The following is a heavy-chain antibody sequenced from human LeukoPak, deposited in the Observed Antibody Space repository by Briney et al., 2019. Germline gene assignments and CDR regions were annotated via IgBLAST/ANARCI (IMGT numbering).Heavy chain of an antibody. Sequence: KPSETLSLTCTVSGGSISSYYWSWIRQPPGKGLEWIGEVNLQGSTNYNPSLMRRVAISVDTSANHVSLQLTSVTAADTAVYYCAREGGPYRPLDYSGQGTLVTVSS. J-gene: IGHJ4*02. V-gene: IGHV4-34*01. CDR2: VNLQGST. CDR3: AREGGPYRPLDY. CDR1: GGSISSYY.